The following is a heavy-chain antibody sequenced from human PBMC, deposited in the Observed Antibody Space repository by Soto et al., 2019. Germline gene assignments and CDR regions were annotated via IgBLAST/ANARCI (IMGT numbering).Heavy chain of an antibody. V-gene: IGHV1-18*01. D-gene: IGHD3-16*01. J-gene: IGHJ4*02. CDR2: ISGFNGNT. CDR1: GYTFNFYG. CDR3: ARIGVSSGHESPDFDS. Sequence: GASVKVSCKASGYTFNFYGITWVRQAPGQGLEWMGWISGFNGNTNYAADLQGRVTMTTETSTSTAYMELRGLRSDDTAVYYCARIGVSSGHESPDFDSWGQGTLVTVSS.